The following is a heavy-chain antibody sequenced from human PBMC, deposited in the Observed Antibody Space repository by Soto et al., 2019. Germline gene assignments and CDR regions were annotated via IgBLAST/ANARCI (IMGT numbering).Heavy chain of an antibody. CDR3: ARYTAMVPNYYYGMDV. D-gene: IGHD5-18*01. Sequence: PTLVNPTQTLTLTCTFSGFSLSTSGVGVGWIRQPPGKALEWLALIYWNDDKRYSPSLKSRLTITKDTSKNQVVLTMTNMDPVDTATYYCARYTAMVPNYYYGMDVWGQGTTVTVSS. V-gene: IGHV2-5*01. J-gene: IGHJ6*02. CDR2: IYWNDDK. CDR1: GFSLSTSGVG.